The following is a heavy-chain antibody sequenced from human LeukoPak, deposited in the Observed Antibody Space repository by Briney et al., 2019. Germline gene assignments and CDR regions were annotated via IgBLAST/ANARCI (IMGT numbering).Heavy chain of an antibody. Sequence: TLSLTCTVSGGSLSSSFWSWIRQPAGKGLEWIGRIYASGTTNYNPSLKSRVTMSVDTSKNQFSLKLTSVTAADTAVYYCARGYSGSYYYGMDVWGQGTTVTVSS. V-gene: IGHV4-4*07. D-gene: IGHD5-12*01. J-gene: IGHJ6*02. CDR3: ARGYSGSYYYGMDV. CDR1: GGSLSSSF. CDR2: IYASGTT.